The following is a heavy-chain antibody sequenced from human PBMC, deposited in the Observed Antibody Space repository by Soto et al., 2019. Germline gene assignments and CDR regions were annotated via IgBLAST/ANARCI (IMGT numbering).Heavy chain of an antibody. CDR2: IIPIFGTA. V-gene: IGHV1-69*12. D-gene: IGHD2-2*01. J-gene: IGHJ6*02. CDR1: GGTFSSYA. Sequence: QVQLVQSGAEMKKPGSSVKVSCKASGGTFSSYAISWVRQAPGQGLEWMGGIIPIFGTANYAQKFQGRVTITADESTSTAYMGLSSLRSEDTAVYYCARHVPAAGYYYGMDVWGQGTTVTVSS. CDR3: ARHVPAAGYYYGMDV.